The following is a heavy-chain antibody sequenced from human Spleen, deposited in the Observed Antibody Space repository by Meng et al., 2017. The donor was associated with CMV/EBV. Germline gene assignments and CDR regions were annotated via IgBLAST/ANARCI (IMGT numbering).Heavy chain of an antibody. CDR2: ISGSGGTI. CDR1: GFTFSSYA. D-gene: IGHD3-3*01. J-gene: IGHJ3*02. Sequence: GESLKISCAASGFTFSSYAMSWVRQAPGKGLEWVSAISGSGGTIYYADSVKGRFTISRDNSRNTLYLQMNSLRAEDTAVYYCARGSPYDFWSGYYTGHAFDIWGQGTMVTVSS. CDR3: ARGSPYDFWSGYYTGHAFDI. V-gene: IGHV3-23*01.